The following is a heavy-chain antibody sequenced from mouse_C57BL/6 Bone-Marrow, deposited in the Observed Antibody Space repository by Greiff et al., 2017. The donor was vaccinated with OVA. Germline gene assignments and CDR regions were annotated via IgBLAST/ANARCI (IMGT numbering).Heavy chain of an antibody. CDR1: GFTFSSYG. D-gene: IGHD1-1*01. J-gene: IGHJ1*03. CDR2: LSSGGSYT. CDR3: ARPYYYGSEGYFDV. Sequence: EVKLVESGGDLVKPGGSLKLSCAASGFTFSSYGLSWVRQTPDKRLEWVATLSSGGSYTYYPDSVKGLFTLSRDNAKNTLYLQMSSLKSEDTAMDYCARPYYYGSEGYFDVWGTGTTVTVSS. V-gene: IGHV5-6*02.